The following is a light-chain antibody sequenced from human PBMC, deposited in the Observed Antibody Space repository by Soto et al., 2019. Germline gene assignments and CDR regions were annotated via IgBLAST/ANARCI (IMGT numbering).Light chain of an antibody. CDR1: SSNLGTGYA. Sequence: QSALTQPPSVSGAPGQTVTISCTGSSSNLGTGYAVHWYQHLPGTAPKLLIYGNSNRPSGVPDRFSGSKSGNTASLTVSGLLADDEAVYYCTSYVTNNVVIFGGGTKLTVL. CDR3: TSYVTNNVVI. V-gene: IGLV1-40*01. J-gene: IGLJ2*01. CDR2: GNS.